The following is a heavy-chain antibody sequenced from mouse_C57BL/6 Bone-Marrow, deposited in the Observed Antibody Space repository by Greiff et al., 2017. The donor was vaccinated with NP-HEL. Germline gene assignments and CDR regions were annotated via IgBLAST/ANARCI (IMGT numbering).Heavy chain of an antibody. V-gene: IGHV1-63*01. J-gene: IGHJ4*01. D-gene: IGHD3-2*02. Sequence: QVQLQQSGAELVRPGTSVKMSCKASGYTFTNYWIGWAKQRPGHGLEWIGDIYPGGGYTNYNEKFKGKATLPADKSSSTAYMQFSSLTSEDSAIYYCARSGAQATLYYYAMDYWGQGTSVTVSS. CDR3: ARSGAQATLYYYAMDY. CDR1: GYTFTNYW. CDR2: IYPGGGYT.